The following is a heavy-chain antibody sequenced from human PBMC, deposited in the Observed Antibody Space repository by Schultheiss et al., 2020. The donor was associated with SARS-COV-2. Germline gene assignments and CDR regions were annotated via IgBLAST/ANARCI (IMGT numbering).Heavy chain of an antibody. CDR1: GYTFTSYD. J-gene: IGHJ4*02. D-gene: IGHD5-12*01. CDR3: AREIIVATIFDY. V-gene: IGHV1-8*01. CDR2: MNPNSGNT. Sequence: ASVKVSCKASGYTFTSYDINWVRQATGQGLEWMGWMNPNSGNTGYAQKFQGRVTMTRNTSISTAYMELSSLRSEDTAVYYCAREIIVATIFDYWGQGTLVTVSS.